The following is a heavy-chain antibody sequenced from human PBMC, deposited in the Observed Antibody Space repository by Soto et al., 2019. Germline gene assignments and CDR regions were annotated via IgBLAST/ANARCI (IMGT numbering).Heavy chain of an antibody. J-gene: IGHJ4*02. CDR3: ARVWGMTPDY. CDR1: GGSISSGGYY. Sequence: QVQLQESGPGLVKPSQTLSLTCTVSGGSISSGGYYWSWIRQHPGKGLEWIGHFYYSGSTYYNPSLXXRGTMSVDTSKNQFSLKLSSVTAADTAMYYCARVWGMTPDYWGQGTLVTVSS. CDR2: FYYSGST. D-gene: IGHD7-27*01. V-gene: IGHV4-31*03.